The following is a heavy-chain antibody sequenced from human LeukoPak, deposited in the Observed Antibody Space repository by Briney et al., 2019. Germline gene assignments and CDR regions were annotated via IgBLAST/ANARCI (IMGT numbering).Heavy chain of an antibody. D-gene: IGHD3-22*01. Sequence: GGSLRLSCAASGVAFSAYGMHWIRQAPGKGLEWVAMISYDGSNKYYADSVKGRFTISRDNSKNTLALEMHSLTAEDTALYFCAKAASKVVDIAYFDHWGQGTLVTVSS. CDR3: AKAASKVVDIAYFDH. CDR1: GVAFSAYG. V-gene: IGHV3-30*18. J-gene: IGHJ4*02. CDR2: ISYDGSNK.